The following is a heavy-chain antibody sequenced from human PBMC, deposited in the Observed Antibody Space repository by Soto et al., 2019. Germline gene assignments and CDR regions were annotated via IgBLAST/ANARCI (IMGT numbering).Heavy chain of an antibody. J-gene: IGHJ6*02. CDR1: GFTFRDYA. CDR3: AKDIRLYDYGMDV. D-gene: IGHD3-16*01. Sequence: EVQLVESGGDLVQPGRSLRLSCAASGFTFRDYAMHWVRRAPGKGLEWVSGIKWNGDVIGYADSVKGRFTISRDNAKNSLYLQMNSLRGEDTALYYCAKDIRLYDYGMDVWGQWTTVTVSS. V-gene: IGHV3-9*01. CDR2: IKWNGDVI.